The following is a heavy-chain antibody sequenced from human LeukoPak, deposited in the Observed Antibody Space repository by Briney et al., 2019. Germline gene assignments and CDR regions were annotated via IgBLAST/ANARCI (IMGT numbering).Heavy chain of an antibody. CDR1: GFTFSSYA. CDR2: ISGSGGSA. D-gene: IGHD5-18*01. Sequence: PGGSLRLSCAASGFTFSSYAMSWVRQAPGKGLEWVSAISGSGGSAYYADSVKGRFTISRDNSKNTLYLQMNSLRAKDTAVYYCAREGGYSYGYSVPQDAFDIWGQGTMVTVSS. J-gene: IGHJ3*02. CDR3: AREGGYSYGYSVPQDAFDI. V-gene: IGHV3-23*01.